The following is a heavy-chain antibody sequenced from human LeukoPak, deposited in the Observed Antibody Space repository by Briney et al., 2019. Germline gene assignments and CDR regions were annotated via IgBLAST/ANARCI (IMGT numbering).Heavy chain of an antibody. V-gene: IGHV3-13*01. Sequence: GGSLRLSCTASGFTFSGYDMYWVRQATGKGLEWVSGIEIGGDTYYRVSVKCRFTISRENAKNSLYLQMNSVRAGDTAVYYCARTYISGWFDYWGQGTLVTVSS. J-gene: IGHJ5*01. CDR1: GFTFSGYD. D-gene: IGHD6-19*01. CDR3: ARTYISGWFDY. CDR2: IEIGGDT.